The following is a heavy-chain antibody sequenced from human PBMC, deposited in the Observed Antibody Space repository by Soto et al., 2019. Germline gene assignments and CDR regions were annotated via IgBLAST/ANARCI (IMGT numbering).Heavy chain of an antibody. CDR2: IIPIFGTA. CDR1: GGTFSSYA. V-gene: IGHV1-69*12. CDR3: AGEGGYGDAKAFDI. D-gene: IGHD4-17*01. J-gene: IGHJ3*02. Sequence: QVQLVQSGAEVKKPGSSVKVSCKASGGTFSSYAISWVRQAPGQGLEWMGGIIPIFGTANYAQKFQGRVTITADESTSTSCAELSRLRSEDRAGYYWAGEGGYGDAKAFDIWGQGTMVTVSS.